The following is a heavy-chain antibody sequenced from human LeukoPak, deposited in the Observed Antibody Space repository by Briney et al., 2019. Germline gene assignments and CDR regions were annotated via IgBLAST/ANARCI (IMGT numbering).Heavy chain of an antibody. V-gene: IGHV4-39*07. D-gene: IGHD3-10*01. J-gene: IGHJ5*02. CDR1: GDSINNNSYD. CDR3: ARLSKRFGELFPKWFDP. CDR2: IDYGGST. Sequence: SETLSLTCTVSGDSINNNSYDWGWIRQPPGKGLEGIGNIDYGGSTNYNPSLKSRVTISVETSKNQCSRKLSSGTAADTACDYCARLSKRFGELFPKWFDPWGQGTLVTVSS.